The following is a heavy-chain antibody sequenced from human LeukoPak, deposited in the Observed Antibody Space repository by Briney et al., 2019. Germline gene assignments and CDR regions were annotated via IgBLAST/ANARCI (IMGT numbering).Heavy chain of an antibody. V-gene: IGHV4-34*01. J-gene: IGHJ4*02. CDR2: INHSGST. Sequence: NTSETLSLTCAAYGGSFSGYYWSWIRQPPGKGLEWIGEINHSGSTNYNPSLKSRVTISLDTSKNQFSLKLSSVTAADAAVYYCASGRGIFGVLHFDYWGQGTLVTVSS. D-gene: IGHD3-3*02. CDR1: GGSFSGYY. CDR3: ASGRGIFGVLHFDY.